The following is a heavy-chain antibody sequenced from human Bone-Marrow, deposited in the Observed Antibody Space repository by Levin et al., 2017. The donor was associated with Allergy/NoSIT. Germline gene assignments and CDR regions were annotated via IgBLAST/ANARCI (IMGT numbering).Heavy chain of an antibody. V-gene: IGHV3-11*01. D-gene: IGHD6-13*01. CDR2: ISSSGSI. Sequence: GESLKISCAASGFTFSDYYMSWVRQAPGKGLEWVSYISSSGSIHYGDSVNGRFASSRDNAKNSVFLQMNSLRAEDSAIYYCARSTQNLVPSWDYWGQGTLVTVSS. J-gene: IGHJ4*02. CDR3: ARSTQNLVPSWDY. CDR1: GFTFSDYY.